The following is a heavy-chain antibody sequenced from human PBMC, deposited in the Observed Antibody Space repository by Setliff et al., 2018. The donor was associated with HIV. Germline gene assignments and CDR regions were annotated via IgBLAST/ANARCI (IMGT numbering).Heavy chain of an antibody. CDR3: ARQGAGYYYDSSDYYTGNGLDM. CDR2: FHHSGSA. CDR1: GYSISTAYY. Sequence: PSETLSLTCAVSGYSISTAYYWAWIRQSPGKGLEWIGGFHHSGSAHYNPSLKSRVTISGQTSKNQFSLTLTSVTAADTAIYYCARQGAGYYYDSSDYYTGNGLDMWGQGTMVTVSS. D-gene: IGHD3-22*01. J-gene: IGHJ3*02. V-gene: IGHV4-38-2*01.